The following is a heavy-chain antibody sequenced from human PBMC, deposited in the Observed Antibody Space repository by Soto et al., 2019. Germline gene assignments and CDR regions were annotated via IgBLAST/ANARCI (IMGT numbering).Heavy chain of an antibody. Sequence: SETLSLTCAVSGGSISSSNWWSWVRQPPGKGLEWIGEIYHSGSTNYNASLKSRVTISVDKSKNQFSLKLTSVTAADTAVYYCASERMPLVRQRFFDFWGQGTLVTVSS. V-gene: IGHV4-4*02. J-gene: IGHJ4*02. CDR2: IYHSGST. D-gene: IGHD3-10*01. CDR3: ASERMPLVRQRFFDF. CDR1: GGSISSSNW.